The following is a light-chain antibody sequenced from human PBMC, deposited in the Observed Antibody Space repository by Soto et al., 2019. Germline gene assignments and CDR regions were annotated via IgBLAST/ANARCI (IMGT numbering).Light chain of an antibody. V-gene: IGLV2-14*01. CDR3: SSYTSSRAYV. CDR1: SSDVGGYNY. Sequence: QSVLTQPASVSGSPGQSSTISCTGTSSDVGGYNYVSWYQQQSGKAPKLMIHEVSNRPSGVSNRFSGSKSGNTASLTISGLQAEDEVDYYCSSYTSSRAYVFGIGTKVTVL. J-gene: IGLJ1*01. CDR2: EVS.